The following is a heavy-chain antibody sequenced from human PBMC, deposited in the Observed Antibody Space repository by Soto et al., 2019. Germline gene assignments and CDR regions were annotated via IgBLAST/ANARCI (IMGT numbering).Heavy chain of an antibody. D-gene: IGHD2-15*01. CDR1: GFTFSDYY. CDR2: ISSSSSYT. J-gene: IGHJ5*02. Sequence: TGGSLRLSCAASGFTFSDYYMSWIRQAPGKGLEWVSYISSSSSYTNYADSVKGRFTISRDNAKNSLYLQMNSLRAEDTAVYYCARAHGDIVVVVAATGGWFDPWGQGTLVTVSS. CDR3: ARAHGDIVVVVAATGGWFDP. V-gene: IGHV3-11*06.